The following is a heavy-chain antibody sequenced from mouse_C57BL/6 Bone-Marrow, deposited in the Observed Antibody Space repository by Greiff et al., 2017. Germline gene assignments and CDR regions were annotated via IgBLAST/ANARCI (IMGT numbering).Heavy chain of an antibody. V-gene: IGHV5-12*01. CDR2: ISNGGGST. Sequence: EVQGVESGGGLVQPGGSLKLSCAASGFTFSDYYMSWVRQTPEKRLEWVAYISNGGGSTYYPDTVKGRFTISRDNAKNTLYLQRSRLKSEDTAMYYCARQGNWVDYWGQGTTLTVSS. CDR3: ARQGNWVDY. J-gene: IGHJ2*01. D-gene: IGHD4-1*02. CDR1: GFTFSDYY.